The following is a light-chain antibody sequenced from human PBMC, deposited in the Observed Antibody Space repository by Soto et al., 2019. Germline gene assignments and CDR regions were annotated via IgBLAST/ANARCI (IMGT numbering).Light chain of an antibody. J-gene: IGKJ1*01. CDR1: QSVSTY. V-gene: IGKV3-11*01. Sequence: DIVLTQSPATLSLSPGERATLSCRASQSVSTYLAWYQQRPGQAPRLLIQDASTRATGIPARFSGRGSGKDFSLTISGLEPEDSAVYYCQDRSNWPLGTFGQGTKVDIK. CDR2: DAS. CDR3: QDRSNWPLGT.